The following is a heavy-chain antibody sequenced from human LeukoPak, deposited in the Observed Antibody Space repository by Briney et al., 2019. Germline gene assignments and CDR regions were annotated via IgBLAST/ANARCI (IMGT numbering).Heavy chain of an antibody. V-gene: IGHV1-18*01. CDR2: VSIYNDNT. CDR1: GYSFTDYD. Sequence: ASVKVSCKASGYSFTDYDFSWVRQAPGQGLEWLGWVSIYNDNTNYAREFQDRITMTTDISTSTAYMELKSLTSDDTAVYFCARTGHYQFDSWGQGTLVTVSS. CDR3: ARTGHYQFDS. D-gene: IGHD3-9*01. J-gene: IGHJ4*02.